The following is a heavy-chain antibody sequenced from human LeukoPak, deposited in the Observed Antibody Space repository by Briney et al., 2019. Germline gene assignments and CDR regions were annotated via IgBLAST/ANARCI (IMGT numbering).Heavy chain of an antibody. CDR2: IYYSGST. CDR3: ARGGTVVNLNY. D-gene: IGHD4-23*01. J-gene: IGHJ4*02. Sequence: SETLSLTCTVSGGSISSSSYYWGWIRQSPGKGLEWIGSIYYSGSTYYNPSLKSRVTISVDTSKNQFSLKLSSVTAADTAVYYCARGGTVVNLNYWGQGTLVTVSS. V-gene: IGHV4-39*07. CDR1: GGSISSSSYY.